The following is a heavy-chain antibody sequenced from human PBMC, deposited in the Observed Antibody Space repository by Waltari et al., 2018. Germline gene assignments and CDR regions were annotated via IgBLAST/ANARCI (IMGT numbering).Heavy chain of an antibody. Sequence: EVQLVESGGGLVQPGGSLRLSCADSGFTFSSSWMSWIRQTPGKGLELVVHIKQDVSETYYVDFVKGRFSISRDNAKKSLYLQMHSLRVEDTAVYYCVSWSDYGVYWGQGTLVTVSP. CDR1: GFTFSSSW. CDR3: VSWSDYGVY. D-gene: IGHD3-10*01. J-gene: IGHJ4*02. V-gene: IGHV3-7*01. CDR2: IKQDVSET.